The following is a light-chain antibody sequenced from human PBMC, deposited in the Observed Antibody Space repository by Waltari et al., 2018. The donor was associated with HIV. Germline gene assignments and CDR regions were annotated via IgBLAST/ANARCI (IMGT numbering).Light chain of an antibody. V-gene: IGLV2-14*01. Sequence: QSALTQPASVSGSLGQSITISCTGTSSDVGGHNSVSWYQQHPGKVPKLILFGVSNRPSGISNRFSGSKSGNTASLTISGLQAEDGADYYCSSYTSTITLIFGGGTKLTVL. CDR2: GVS. CDR1: SSDVGGHNS. CDR3: SSYTSTITLI. J-gene: IGLJ2*01.